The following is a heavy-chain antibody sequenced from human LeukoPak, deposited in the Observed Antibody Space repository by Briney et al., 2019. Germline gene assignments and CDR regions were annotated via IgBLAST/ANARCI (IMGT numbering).Heavy chain of an antibody. Sequence: GGSLILSCAASGFTFSNYEMNWIRQAPGKGLEWILYINHSGSTIYYADSVKGRFTISRDNAKNSPYLQMDSLRAEDTAVYYCARVSRTTGTSMPLFDYWGQGTLVPLPS. D-gene: IGHD1-1*01. CDR1: GFTFSNYE. CDR2: INHSGSTI. J-gene: IGHJ4*02. CDR3: ARVSRTTGTSMPLFDY. V-gene: IGHV3-48*03.